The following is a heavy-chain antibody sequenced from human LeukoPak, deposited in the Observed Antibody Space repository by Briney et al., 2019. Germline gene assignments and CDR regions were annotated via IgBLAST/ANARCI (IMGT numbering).Heavy chain of an antibody. CDR1: GFTFSSYG. V-gene: IGHV3-30*02. J-gene: IGHJ4*02. CDR3: AKGEITIFGVGSPTY. Sequence: GGSLRLSCAASGFTFSSYGMHWVRQAPGKGLEWVAFIRYDGSNKYYADSVKGRFTISRDNSKNTLHLQMNSLRAEDTAVYNCAKGEITIFGVGSPTYWGQGTLVTVSS. D-gene: IGHD3-3*01. CDR2: IRYDGSNK.